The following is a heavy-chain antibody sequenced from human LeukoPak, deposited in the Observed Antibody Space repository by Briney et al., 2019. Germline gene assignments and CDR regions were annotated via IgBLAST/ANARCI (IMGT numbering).Heavy chain of an antibody. J-gene: IGHJ5*02. Sequence: SETLSLTCTVSGGSISSYYWSWIRQPPGKGLEWIGYIYYSGTTTYNPSLKSRVTISLDTSKKQFSLKLSSVTAADTAVYYCARTYYDFWSGYYTGGWFDPWGQGTLVTVSS. CDR1: GGSISSYY. CDR2: IYYSGTT. V-gene: IGHV4-59*01. D-gene: IGHD3-3*01. CDR3: ARTYYDFWSGYYTGGWFDP.